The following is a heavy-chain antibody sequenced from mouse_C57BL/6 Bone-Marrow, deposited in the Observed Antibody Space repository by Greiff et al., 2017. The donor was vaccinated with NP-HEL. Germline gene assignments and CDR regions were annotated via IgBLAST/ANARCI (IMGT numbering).Heavy chain of an antibody. Sequence: QVQLQQSGAELVRPGTSVKMSCKASGYTFTNYWIGWAKQRPGHGLEWIGDIYPGGGYTNYNGKFKGKATLTADKSSSTAYMQFSSLTSEDSAIYYCARTAQATSYFDYWGQGTTLTVSS. CDR3: ARTAQATSYFDY. J-gene: IGHJ2*01. V-gene: IGHV1-63*01. CDR1: GYTFTNYW. D-gene: IGHD3-2*02. CDR2: IYPGGGYT.